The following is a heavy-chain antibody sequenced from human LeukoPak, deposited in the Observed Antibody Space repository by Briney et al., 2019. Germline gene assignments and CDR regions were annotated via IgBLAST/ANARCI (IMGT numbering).Heavy chain of an antibody. V-gene: IGHV3-30*18. CDR2: ISFDGSHT. D-gene: IGHD6-19*01. CDR1: GCSFSGYG. J-gene: IGHJ4*02. CDR3: AKVEEQWLGFDTTFES. Sequence: GGSLRLSCATSGCSFSGYGMHWVRQAPGKGLEWVALISFDGSHTFYADAVKGRFTISRDNSKNTLYLQMSSLRTEDTAMYYCAKVEEQWLGFDTTFESWGQGTLVIVSS.